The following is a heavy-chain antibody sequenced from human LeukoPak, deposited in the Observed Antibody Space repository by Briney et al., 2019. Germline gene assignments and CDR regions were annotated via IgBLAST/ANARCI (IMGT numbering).Heavy chain of an antibody. D-gene: IGHD5-12*01. CDR3: ARGRYSGTTYYFDY. CDR1: GFTFSTSW. Sequence: GGSLRLSCAASGFTFSTSWMSWVRQVPGKGLEWVANIKKDGSETYYVDSVKGRFTISRDNAKNSLYLQMNSLRAEDTAIYYCARGRYSGTTYYFDYWGQGTLVTVSS. V-gene: IGHV3-7*03. CDR2: IKKDGSET. J-gene: IGHJ4*02.